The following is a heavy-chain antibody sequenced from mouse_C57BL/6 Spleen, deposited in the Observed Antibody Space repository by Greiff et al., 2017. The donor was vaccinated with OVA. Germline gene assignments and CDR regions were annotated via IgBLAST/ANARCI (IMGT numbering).Heavy chain of an antibody. J-gene: IGHJ2*01. D-gene: IGHD1-1*01. V-gene: IGHV7-3*01. Sequence: EVKLMESGGGLVQPGGSLSLSCAASGFTFTDYYMSWVRQPPGKALEWLGFIRNKANGYTTEYSASVKGRFTISRDNSQSILYLQMNALRAEDSATYYCARQDGSSYHYFDYWGQGTTLTVSS. CDR2: IRNKANGYTT. CDR3: ARQDGSSYHYFDY. CDR1: GFTFTDYY.